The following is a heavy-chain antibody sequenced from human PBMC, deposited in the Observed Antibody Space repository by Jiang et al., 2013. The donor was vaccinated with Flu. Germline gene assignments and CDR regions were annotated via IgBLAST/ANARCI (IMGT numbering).Heavy chain of an antibody. J-gene: IGHJ6*02. Sequence: IRQSPSRGLEWLGRTYYNSKWYNDYAVSVKGRITINPDTSKNQFSLQLNSVTPEDTAVYYCARGFLVHGLDVWGQGTTVTVSS. V-gene: IGHV6-1*01. D-gene: IGHD2-21*01. CDR2: TYYNSKWYN. CDR3: ARGFLVHGLDV.